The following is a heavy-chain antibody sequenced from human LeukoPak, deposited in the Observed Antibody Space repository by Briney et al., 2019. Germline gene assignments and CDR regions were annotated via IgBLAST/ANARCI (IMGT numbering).Heavy chain of an antibody. CDR3: AKEGHSGRVLGKPLDY. CDR1: GLTFYDYA. J-gene: IGHJ4*02. CDR2: ISWNSGSI. Sequence: GRSLRLSCAASGLTFYDYAMHWVRHAPGKGLEWVSGISWNSGSIVYADSVKGRFTISRDNAKNSLYLQMNSLRAEDTALYYCAKEGHSGRVLGKPLDYWGQGTLVTVSS. D-gene: IGHD1-26*01. V-gene: IGHV3-9*01.